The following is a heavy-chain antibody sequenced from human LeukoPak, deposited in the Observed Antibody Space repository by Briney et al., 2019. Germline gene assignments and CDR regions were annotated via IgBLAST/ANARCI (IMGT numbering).Heavy chain of an antibody. CDR3: AKDRARTTATTFDY. CDR2: ISGTGGTI. CDR1: GFTFSNYA. D-gene: IGHD4-17*01. J-gene: IGHJ4*02. V-gene: IGHV3-23*01. Sequence: GGSLRLSCAASGFTFSNYAMSWVRQAPGKGLEWVSGISGTGGTIHYADSVKGRFTISRDNSKSTLYLQMNSLRAEDTAVYYCAKDRARTTATTFDYWGQGTLVTVSS.